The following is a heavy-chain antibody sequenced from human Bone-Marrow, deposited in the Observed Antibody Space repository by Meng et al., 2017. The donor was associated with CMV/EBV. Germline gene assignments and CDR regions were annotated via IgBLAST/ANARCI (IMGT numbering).Heavy chain of an antibody. J-gene: IGHJ4*02. CDR2: INAGNGNT. D-gene: IGHD2-2*01. CDR1: GYTFTSYA. V-gene: IGHV1-3*01. CDR3: ATAGLIVPALGF. Sequence: QVQLVQSGAGVNKPGPSVKVSCKASGYTFTSYAMHWVRQAPGQRLEWMGWINAGNGNTKYSQKFQGRVTITRDTSASTAYMELSSLRSEDTAVYYCATAGLIVPALGFWGQGTLVTVSS.